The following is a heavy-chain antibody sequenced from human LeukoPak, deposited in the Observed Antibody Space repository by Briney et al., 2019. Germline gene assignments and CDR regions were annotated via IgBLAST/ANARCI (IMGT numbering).Heavy chain of an antibody. CDR1: GFTFSSYS. CDR3: SSNHWFDP. J-gene: IGHJ5*02. D-gene: IGHD1-14*01. Sequence: PGGSLRLSCAASGFTFSSYSMNWVRQAPGKGLEWVGRIKTKTHGGTTDYAAPVEGRFGISRDDSKNTLYLQMNSLKTEDTAVYYCSSNHWFDPWGQGTLVIVSS. V-gene: IGHV3-15*07. CDR2: IKTKTHGGTT.